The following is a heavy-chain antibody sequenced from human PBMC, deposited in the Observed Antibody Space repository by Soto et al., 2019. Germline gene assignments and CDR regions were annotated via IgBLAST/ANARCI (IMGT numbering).Heavy chain of an antibody. CDR2: ISGSGGST. V-gene: IGHV3-23*01. CDR3: GKGSAATYYFYYASDV. Sequence: EVQLLESGGGLVQPGGALRLSCAASGFTFGIHAMSWVRQAPGKRLEWVSFISGSGGSTYYADSVKGRFTISRDNSKNTLHLQMNSLRGEDTAVYYFGKGSAATYYFYYASDVCGQGTTVTVSS. D-gene: IGHD2-15*01. CDR1: GFTFGIHA. J-gene: IGHJ6*02.